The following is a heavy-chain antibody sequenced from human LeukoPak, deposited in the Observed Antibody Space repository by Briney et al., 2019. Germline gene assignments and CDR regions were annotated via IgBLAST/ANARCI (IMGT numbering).Heavy chain of an antibody. Sequence: GRSLRLSCAASGFTFSSYGMHWVRQAPGKGLEWVAVISCDGSDKYYADSVKGRFTISRDNSKNTLYLQMNSLRAEDTAVYYCGNHFPHFDYWGQGTLVTVSS. D-gene: IGHD3-3*02. CDR3: GNHFPHFDY. CDR1: GFTFSSYG. CDR2: ISCDGSDK. J-gene: IGHJ4*02. V-gene: IGHV3-30*18.